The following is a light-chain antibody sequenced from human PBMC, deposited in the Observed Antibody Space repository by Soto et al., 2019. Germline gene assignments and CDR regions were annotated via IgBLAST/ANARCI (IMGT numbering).Light chain of an antibody. V-gene: IGKV3-11*01. CDR2: DAS. CDR3: QQRSNWPPAT. J-gene: IGKJ1*01. CDR1: QSVSSY. Sequence: EIVLTQSPATLSLSPGERATLSCRASQSVSSYLAWYQQKPGQAPRLLIYDASNRATGIPARFSGSGSGTDFALTISSREPEDFAVYYCQQRSNWPPATVGQGTKVDIK.